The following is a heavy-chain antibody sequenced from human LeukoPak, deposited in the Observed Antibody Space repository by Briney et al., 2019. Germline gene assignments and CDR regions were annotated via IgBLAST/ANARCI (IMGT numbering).Heavy chain of an antibody. D-gene: IGHD1-26*01. V-gene: IGHV3-30*04. Sequence: GGSPRLSCAASGFTFSTYDMHWVRQAPGKGLVWVAGTSYNGGNKYYADSVRGRFTISRDNSKDTLDLQMNSLRAEDAAVYYCSRVLVGPATIPDYWGQGTLVTVSS. J-gene: IGHJ4*02. CDR1: GFTFSTYD. CDR2: TSYNGGNK. CDR3: SRVLVGPATIPDY.